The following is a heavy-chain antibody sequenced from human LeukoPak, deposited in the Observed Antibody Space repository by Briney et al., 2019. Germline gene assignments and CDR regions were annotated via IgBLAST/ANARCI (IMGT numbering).Heavy chain of an antibody. V-gene: IGHV1-46*01. CDR3: ASQFPVAVAGSDYYYYGMDV. CDR2: INPSGGST. Sequence: ASVKVSCKASGYTFTSYYMHWVRQAPGQGLEWMGIINPSGGSTSYAQKFQGRVTMTRDTSTSTVYMELSSLRSEDTAVYYCASQFPVAVAGSDYYYYGMDVWGQGTTVTVSS. CDR1: GYTFTSYY. D-gene: IGHD6-19*01. J-gene: IGHJ6*02.